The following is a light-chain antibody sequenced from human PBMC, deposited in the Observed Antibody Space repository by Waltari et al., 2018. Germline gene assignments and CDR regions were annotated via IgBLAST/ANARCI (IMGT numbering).Light chain of an antibody. Sequence: IQVTQSPSTLFASVGDRVTITCRATQSISNWLAWYQQKPGKAPKLLIYKASTLESGVPSRFSGSGSGTEFTLTISSLQPDDFATYFCQQYNNYTPKTFGQGTKVDIK. V-gene: IGKV1-5*01. CDR1: QSISNW. J-gene: IGKJ1*01. CDR2: KAS. CDR3: QQYNNYTPKT.